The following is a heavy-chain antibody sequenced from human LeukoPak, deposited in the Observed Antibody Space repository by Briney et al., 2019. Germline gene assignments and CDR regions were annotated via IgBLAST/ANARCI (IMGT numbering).Heavy chain of an antibody. CDR1: GYTFTSYA. CDR2: INTNTGNP. Sequence: GASVKVSCKASGYTFTSYAMNWVRQAPGQGLEWMGWINTNTGNPTYAQGFTGRFVFSLDTSVSTAYLQISSLKAEDTAVYYCARDPSVVVITEGYYGMDVWGQGTTVTVSS. CDR3: ARDPSVVVITEGYYGMDV. D-gene: IGHD3-22*01. J-gene: IGHJ6*02. V-gene: IGHV7-4-1*02.